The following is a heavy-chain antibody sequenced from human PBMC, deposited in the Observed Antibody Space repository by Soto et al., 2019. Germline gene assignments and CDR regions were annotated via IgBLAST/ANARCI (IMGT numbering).Heavy chain of an antibody. J-gene: IGHJ3*02. Sequence: GVSLRLSCAACRFSTFRRLGMHWDRQAPGKGLEWVAVIWFDGINKFYADSVRGRFTISRDNSKNTLDLQMDSLRDEDAAVYYCVQERAPFDGFDIWGPGTMVTVSS. CDR2: IWFDGINK. CDR3: VQERAPFDGFDI. V-gene: IGHV3-33*06. CDR1: RFSTFRRLG.